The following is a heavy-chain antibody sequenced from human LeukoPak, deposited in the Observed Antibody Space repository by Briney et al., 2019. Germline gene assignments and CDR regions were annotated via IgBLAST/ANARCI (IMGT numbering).Heavy chain of an antibody. CDR2: IYYSGST. D-gene: IGHD3-10*01. J-gene: IGHJ4*02. Sequence: PSETLSLTCTVSSGSISSSSYYWGWIRQPPGKGLEWIGYIYYSGSTNYNPSLKSRVTISVDTSKNQFSLKLSSVTAADTAVYYCARQGQFGHQPLDYWGQGTLVIVSS. V-gene: IGHV4-61*05. CDR3: ARQGQFGHQPLDY. CDR1: SGSISSSSYY.